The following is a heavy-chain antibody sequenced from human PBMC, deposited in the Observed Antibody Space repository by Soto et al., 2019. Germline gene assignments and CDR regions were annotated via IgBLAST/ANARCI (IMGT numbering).Heavy chain of an antibody. CDR3: ASAITMIVVVRAFDI. CDR1: GGSFSGYY. J-gene: IGHJ3*02. V-gene: IGHV4-34*01. D-gene: IGHD3-22*01. Sequence: SETLSLTCSVYGGSFSGYYWSWIRQPPGKGLEWIGEINHSGSTNYNPSLKSRVTISVDTSKNQFSLKLSSVTAADTAVYYCASAITMIVVVRAFDIWGQGTMVTVSS. CDR2: INHSGST.